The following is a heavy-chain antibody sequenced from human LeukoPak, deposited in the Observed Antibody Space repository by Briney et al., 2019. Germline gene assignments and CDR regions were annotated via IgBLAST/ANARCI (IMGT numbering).Heavy chain of an antibody. CDR2: ISSSSSTI. CDR3: AAQLPSGGRYFDWLLPREGKYYFDY. J-gene: IGHJ4*02. D-gene: IGHD3-9*01. Sequence: GGSLRLSCAASGFTFSSYSMNWVRQAPGKGLEWVSYISSSSSTIYYADSVKGRFTISRDNAKNSLYLQMNSLRAEDTAVYYCAAQLPSGGRYFDWLLPREGKYYFDYWGQGTLVTVSS. V-gene: IGHV3-48*01. CDR1: GFTFSSYS.